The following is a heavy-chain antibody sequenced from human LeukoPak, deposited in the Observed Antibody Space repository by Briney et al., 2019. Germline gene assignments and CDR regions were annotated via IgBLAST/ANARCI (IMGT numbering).Heavy chain of an antibody. Sequence: GGSLRLSCAASGFIFSDNPMSWVRQAPGKGLEWVSYISSSSSVIQYADSVKGRFTISRDNAMNSVYLQMNSLRDEDTAVYYCARDPQHSRFDPWGQGTLVTVSS. CDR3: ARDPQHSRFDP. CDR2: ISSSSSVI. V-gene: IGHV3-48*02. CDR1: GFIFSDNP. D-gene: IGHD1-26*01. J-gene: IGHJ5*02.